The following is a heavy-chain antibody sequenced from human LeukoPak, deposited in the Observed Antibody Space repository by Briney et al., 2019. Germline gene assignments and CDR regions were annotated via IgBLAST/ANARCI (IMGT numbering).Heavy chain of an antibody. CDR3: ARGGIAVAGFDY. CDR2: ISYDGSNK. Sequence: GGSLRLSCAASGFTFSSYAMHWVRQAPGKGLEWVAVISYDGSNKYYADSVKGPFIISRDDSKNTLYLQMNSLRVEDTAVYYCARGGIAVAGFDYWGQGTLVTVSS. D-gene: IGHD6-19*01. CDR1: GFTFSSYA. V-gene: IGHV3-30-3*01. J-gene: IGHJ4*02.